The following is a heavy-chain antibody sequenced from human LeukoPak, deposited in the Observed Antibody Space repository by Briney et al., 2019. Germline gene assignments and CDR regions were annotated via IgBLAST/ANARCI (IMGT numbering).Heavy chain of an antibody. V-gene: IGHV1-2*06. CDR2: INPNSGGT. J-gene: IGHJ5*02. D-gene: IGHD2-15*01. Sequence: ASVKVSCKASGYALTAYYIYWVREAPGQGLEWMGRINPNSGGTDYAQNFQGRVTMTRDTSISTAYMELSRLRSDDTAVYYCARGYCSGGTCYLVENWLDPWGQGTLVTVSS. CDR1: GYALTAYY. CDR3: ARGYCSGGTCYLVENWLDP.